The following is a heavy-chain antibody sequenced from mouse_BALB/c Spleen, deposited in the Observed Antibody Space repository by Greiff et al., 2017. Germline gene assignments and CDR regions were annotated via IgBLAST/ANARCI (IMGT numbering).Heavy chain of an antibody. J-gene: IGHJ4*01. CDR1: GYTFTSYV. Sequence: EVQRVESGPELVKPGASVKMSCKASGYTFTSYVMHWVKQKPGQGLEWIGYINPYNDGTKYNEKFKGKATLTSDKSSSTAYMELSSLTSEDSAVYYCAREGLYGRYAMDYWGQGTSVTVSS. CDR3: AREGLYGRYAMDY. V-gene: IGHV1-14*01. D-gene: IGHD1-1*02. CDR2: INPYNDGT.